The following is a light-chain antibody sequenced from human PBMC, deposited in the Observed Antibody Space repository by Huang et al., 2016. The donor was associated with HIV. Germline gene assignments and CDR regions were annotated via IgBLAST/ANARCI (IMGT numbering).Light chain of an antibody. Sequence: DNVLTQSPGTLSLSPGERATLSCRARQSVSSNYLVWYQQKPGQAPRLLSYGASSRATGIPDRFSGSGSGTDFTLTISRLEPEDFAVYYCQQYGSSQTITFGQGTRLEIK. CDR1: QSVSSNY. CDR3: QQYGSSQTIT. CDR2: GAS. J-gene: IGKJ5*01. V-gene: IGKV3-20*01.